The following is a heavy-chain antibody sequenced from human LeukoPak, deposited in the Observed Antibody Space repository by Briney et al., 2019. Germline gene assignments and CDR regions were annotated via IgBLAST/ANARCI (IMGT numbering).Heavy chain of an antibody. Sequence: ASVKVSCKASGYTFTSHGISWVRQAPGQGLEWMGWISAYNGNTNYAQKLQGRVTMTTDTSTSTAYMELRSLRSDDTAVYYCARDNNWNDRNYFDYWGQGTLVTVSS. D-gene: IGHD1-1*01. CDR2: ISAYNGNT. CDR3: ARDNNWNDRNYFDY. J-gene: IGHJ4*02. CDR1: GYTFTSHG. V-gene: IGHV1-18*01.